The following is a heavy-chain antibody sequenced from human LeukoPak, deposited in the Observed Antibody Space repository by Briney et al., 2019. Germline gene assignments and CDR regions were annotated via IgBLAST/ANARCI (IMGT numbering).Heavy chain of an antibody. CDR3: ARTRGRVSKTDFDS. J-gene: IGHJ4*02. CDR1: GASISSDDYF. Sequence: SETLSLTCTVSGASISSDDYFWGWIRQPPGKGLEWIATIYYSGNTYYNPSLSSRVTISAYPSKNQFSLRLRSVTAADAAVYFCARTRGRVSKTDFDSWGQGTLVTVSS. D-gene: IGHD5/OR15-5a*01. V-gene: IGHV4-39*07. CDR2: IYYSGNT.